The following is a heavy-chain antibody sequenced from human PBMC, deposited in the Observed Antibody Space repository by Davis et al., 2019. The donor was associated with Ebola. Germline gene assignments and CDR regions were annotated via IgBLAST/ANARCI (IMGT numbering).Heavy chain of an antibody. CDR2: ISHSGSTK. CDR1: GFIFSDYY. Sequence: GESLKISCEGSGFIFSDYYMSWIRQAPGKGLKWISYISHSGSTKYYADSFRGRFTISRDNAKGTLYLEISSLKPGDSAIYYCARDRHKLSTYDALDLWGQGTSVTVSS. J-gene: IGHJ6*02. CDR3: ARDRHKLSTYDALDL. D-gene: IGHD4-23*01. V-gene: IGHV3-11*01.